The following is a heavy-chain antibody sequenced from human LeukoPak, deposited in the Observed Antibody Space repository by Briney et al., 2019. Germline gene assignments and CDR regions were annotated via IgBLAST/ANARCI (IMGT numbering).Heavy chain of an antibody. V-gene: IGHV3-74*01. J-gene: IGHJ4*02. CDR2: INSDGSST. D-gene: IGHD1-26*01. Sequence: GRSLRLSCAASGFTFSSYWMHWVRQAPGKGLVWVSRINSDGSSTSYADSVKGRFTISRDNAKNTLYLQMNSLRAEDTAVYYCATPRGSGSYLAFDYWGQGTLVTVSS. CDR3: ATPRGSGSYLAFDY. CDR1: GFTFSSYW.